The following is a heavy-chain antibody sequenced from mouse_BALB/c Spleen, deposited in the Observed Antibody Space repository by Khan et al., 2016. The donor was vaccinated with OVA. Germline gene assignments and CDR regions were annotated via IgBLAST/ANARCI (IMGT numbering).Heavy chain of an antibody. D-gene: IGHD1-1*01. CDR2: TNPTNGRT. Sequence: QVQLQQPGAELVKAGASVKMSCKASGYTFTSYWMHWVKQRLGQGLVWFAETNPTNGRTYYNEKFKSKATLTVDKSSSTAYMLLSGPTFEDSAVYYCARMKKIVATYFDDWGQGTTLTVSS. CDR1: GYTFTSYW. J-gene: IGHJ2*01. CDR3: ARMKKIVATYFDD. V-gene: IGHV1S81*02.